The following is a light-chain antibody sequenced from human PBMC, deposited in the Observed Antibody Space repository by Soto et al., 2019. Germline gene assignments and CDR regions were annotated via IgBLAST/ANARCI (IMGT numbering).Light chain of an antibody. Sequence: AIRMTQSPSSFSASTGDRVTITCLASQGISSYLAWYQQKPGKAPNLLIYDASTLHSGVPSRFSGGGSGTDFTLTISSLQPEDFATYYCQQVNVYPSTFGGGTKVDIK. V-gene: IGKV1-8*01. CDR1: QGISSY. CDR3: QQVNVYPST. CDR2: DAS. J-gene: IGKJ4*01.